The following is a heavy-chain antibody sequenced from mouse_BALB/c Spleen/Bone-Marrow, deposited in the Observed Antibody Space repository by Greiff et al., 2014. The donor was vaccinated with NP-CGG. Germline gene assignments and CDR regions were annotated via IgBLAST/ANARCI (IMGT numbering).Heavy chain of an antibody. CDR2: INPYNDAT. CDR3: AREGVDYFDY. V-gene: IGHV1-14*01. Sequence: EVQLQQSGPELVKPGASVKMSCKASGYTFTSYVIHWVKQKPGQGLEWIGYINPYNDATKFNERFKGKATLTSDKSSSTAYMVLSSLTSEDSAVYYCAREGVDYFDYWSQGTTLTVSS. CDR1: GYTFTSYV. J-gene: IGHJ2*01.